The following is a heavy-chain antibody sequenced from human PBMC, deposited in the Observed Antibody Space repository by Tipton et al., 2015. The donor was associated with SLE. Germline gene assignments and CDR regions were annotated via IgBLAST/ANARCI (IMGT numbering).Heavy chain of an antibody. V-gene: IGHV4-59*08. CDR2: VCNSVNT. CDR1: GASVSSYC. J-gene: IGHJ6*02. Sequence: TLSLTCTVSGASVSSYCWNWIRQSPGKGLGWVGCVCNSVNTHHNPSLKSRGTISVDTSKNQFSLELTSVTAADTAIYYCARQRLRLLSPLDAWGQGTTVTVSS. D-gene: IGHD3-10*01. CDR3: ARQRLRLLSPLDA.